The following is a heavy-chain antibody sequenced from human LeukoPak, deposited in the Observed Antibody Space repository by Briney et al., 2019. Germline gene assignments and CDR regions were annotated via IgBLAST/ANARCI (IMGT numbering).Heavy chain of an antibody. Sequence: QAGGSLRLSCVVSGLKFSDAWVTWVRQAPGKGLEWVGRIKRGGTTDYAAPVNGRFTISRDDSKNTIYLQVNSLKIEDTAVYYCKWERSVYYGMDVWGQGTTVTVSS. CDR2: IKRGGTT. CDR3: KWERSVYYGMDV. J-gene: IGHJ6*02. V-gene: IGHV3-15*01. D-gene: IGHD1-26*01. CDR1: GLKFSDAW.